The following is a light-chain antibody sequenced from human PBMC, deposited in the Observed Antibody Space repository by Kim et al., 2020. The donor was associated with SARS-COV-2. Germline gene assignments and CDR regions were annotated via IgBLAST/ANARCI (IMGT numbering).Light chain of an antibody. Sequence: TRSASVGDTGTITCRASQSITSGLAWYQQKPGKAPKLLIYKVSNLDSGVPSRFSGSGSGTQFTLTISSLQPDDFATYYCQQHNGYFGGGTKVDIK. CDR1: QSITSG. CDR2: KVS. V-gene: IGKV1-5*01. J-gene: IGKJ4*01. CDR3: QQHNGY.